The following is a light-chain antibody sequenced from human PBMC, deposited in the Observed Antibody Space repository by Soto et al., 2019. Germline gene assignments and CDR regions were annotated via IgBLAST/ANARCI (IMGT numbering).Light chain of an antibody. CDR1: TSDIGSQNY. CDR2: DVG. Sequence: QSVLTQPASVSGSPGQSITISCTGSTSDIGSQNYVSWYQHVPGKAPRLLMPDVGRRPSGVSSRFSGSKSANTASLTISGLRPEDEADYYCTSYSDNRVLFGGGTKLTVL. CDR3: TSYSDNRVL. J-gene: IGLJ2*01. V-gene: IGLV2-14*03.